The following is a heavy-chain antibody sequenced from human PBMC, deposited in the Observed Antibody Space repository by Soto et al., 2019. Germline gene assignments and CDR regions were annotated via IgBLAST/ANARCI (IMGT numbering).Heavy chain of an antibody. Sequence: GGSLRLSCAASGFTLSYSFMSWVRQAPGKGLEWVSLIYSDGTTYYADSVKGRFTISRDNSKNTLYLQMNSLRADDTALYYCTSRRDWTAVDPLDHWGQGTLVTVSS. CDR1: GFTLSYSF. D-gene: IGHD5-18*01. CDR2: IYSDGTT. J-gene: IGHJ4*02. CDR3: TSRRDWTAVDPLDH. V-gene: IGHV3-66*01.